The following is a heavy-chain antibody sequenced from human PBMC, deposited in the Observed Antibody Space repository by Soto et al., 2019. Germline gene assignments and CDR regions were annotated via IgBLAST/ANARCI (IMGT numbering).Heavy chain of an antibody. CDR1: GFTFSSYA. V-gene: IGHV3-23*01. CDR2: ISGSGAGK. D-gene: IGHD6-19*01. CDR3: AKDRLWLSEY. Sequence: GGSLRLSCAASGFTFSSYAMSWVRQAPGKGLEWVSSISGSGAGKHYADSVKGRFTISRDNSKNTLYLQMNSLRAEDTAVYYCAKDRLWLSEYWGQGTLVTVSS. J-gene: IGHJ4*02.